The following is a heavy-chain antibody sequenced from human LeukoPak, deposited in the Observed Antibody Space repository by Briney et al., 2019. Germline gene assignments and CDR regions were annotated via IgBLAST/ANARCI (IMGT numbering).Heavy chain of an antibody. Sequence: PRGSPRLSCAASGFTFNSYWMSWVRRAPGKGLELVANIVPDGSEKQYGDSVKGRFTTSRDNAKNALYLQMNSLRAEDTAIYYCARIYYFGDNNWRYFDNWGQGTLVTVSS. V-gene: IGHV3-7*01. CDR1: GFTFNSYW. J-gene: IGHJ4*02. CDR3: ARIYYFGDNNWRYFDN. CDR2: IVPDGSEK. D-gene: IGHD3-10*01.